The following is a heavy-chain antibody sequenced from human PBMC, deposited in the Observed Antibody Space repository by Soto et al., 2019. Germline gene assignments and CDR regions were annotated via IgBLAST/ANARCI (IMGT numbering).Heavy chain of an antibody. Sequence: GGSLRLSCAASGFTFSSYAMSWVRQAPGKGLEWVSAISGSGGSTYYADSVKGRFTISRDNSKNTLYLQVNSLRADDTAVYYCTQAVHCRGGTCNVPFDIWGEGTKVTVSS. CDR2: ISGSGGST. CDR3: TQAVHCRGGTCNVPFDI. D-gene: IGHD1-7*01. V-gene: IGHV3-23*01. J-gene: IGHJ3*02. CDR1: GFTFSSYA.